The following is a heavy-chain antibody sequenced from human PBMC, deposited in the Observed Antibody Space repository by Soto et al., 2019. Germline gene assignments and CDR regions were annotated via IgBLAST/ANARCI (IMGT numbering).Heavy chain of an antibody. CDR2: IYHSGST. CDR1: GYSTSSGYY. CDR3: AYDYGGNWDYYGMDV. J-gene: IGHJ6*02. D-gene: IGHD4-17*01. V-gene: IGHV4-38-2*01. Sequence: PSETLSLTCAVSGYSTSSGYYWGWIRQPPGKGLEWIGSIYHSGSTYYNPSLKSRVTISVDTSKNQFSLKLSSVTAADTAVYYCAYDYGGNWDYYGMDVWGQGTTVPVSS.